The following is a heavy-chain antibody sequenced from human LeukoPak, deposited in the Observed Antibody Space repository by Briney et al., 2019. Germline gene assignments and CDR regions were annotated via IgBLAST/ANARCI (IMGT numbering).Heavy chain of an antibody. V-gene: IGHV4-4*07. CDR3: ARDSSIAAAPYYFDY. CDR1: GGSISSYY. CDR2: IYTSGST. J-gene: IGHJ4*02. D-gene: IGHD6-13*01. Sequence: SETLSLTCTVSGGSISSYYWSWIRQPAGKGLEWIGRIYTSGSTNYNPSLKSRVTMSVDTSKNQFSLKLSSATAADTAVYYCARDSSIAAAPYYFDYWGQGTLVTVSS.